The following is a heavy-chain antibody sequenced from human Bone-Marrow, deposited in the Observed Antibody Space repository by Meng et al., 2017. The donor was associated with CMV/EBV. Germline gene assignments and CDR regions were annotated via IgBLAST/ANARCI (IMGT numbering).Heavy chain of an antibody. CDR2: INPNSGGT. J-gene: IGHJ6*02. CDR3: AREYSSSLYYYYYGMDV. V-gene: IGHV1-2*02. D-gene: IGHD6-6*01. CDR1: GYTFTGYY. Sequence: ASVKVSCKASGYTFTGYYMHWVRQAPGQGLEWMGWINPNSGGTNYAQKFQGRVTMTRDTSISTAYMELSRLRSDDTAVYYCAREYSSSLYYYYYGMDVWGQGTTVPVSS.